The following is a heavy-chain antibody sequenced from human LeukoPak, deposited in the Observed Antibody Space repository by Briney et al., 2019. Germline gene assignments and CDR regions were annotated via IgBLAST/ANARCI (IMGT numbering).Heavy chain of an antibody. CDR3: ARDSGEGIAARAWFDP. Sequence: GGSLRLSCAASGFTLSSYSMNWVRQAPGKGLEWVSSISSSSSYIYYADSVKGRFTISRDNAKNSVYLQMNSLRAEDTAVYYCARDSGEGIAARAWFDPWGQGTLVTVSS. J-gene: IGHJ5*02. D-gene: IGHD6-6*01. CDR2: ISSSSSYI. CDR1: GFTLSSYS. V-gene: IGHV3-21*01.